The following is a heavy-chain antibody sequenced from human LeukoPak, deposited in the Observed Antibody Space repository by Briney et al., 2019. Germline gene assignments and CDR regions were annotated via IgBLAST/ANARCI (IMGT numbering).Heavy chain of an antibody. CDR1: GFTFSYYS. CDR3: ARDRNTVTTSRFFDL. Sequence: PGGSLRLSCAASGFTFSYYSMNWVRQAPGKGLEWVSSISSSGGYIYYADSVKGRFTISRDSAKNSLYLQMNSLRAEDTAVYYCARDRNTVTTSRFFDLWGRGTLVTVSS. V-gene: IGHV3-21*01. J-gene: IGHJ2*01. CDR2: ISSSGGYI. D-gene: IGHD4-17*01.